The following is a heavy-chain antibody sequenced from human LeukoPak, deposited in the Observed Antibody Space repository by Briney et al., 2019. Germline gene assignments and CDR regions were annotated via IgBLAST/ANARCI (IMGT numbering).Heavy chain of an antibody. CDR2: ISSSSSYI. Sequence: GGSLRLSCAASGLTVSRNYMNWVRQAPGKGLEWVSSISSSSSYIYYADSVKGRFTISRDNAKNSLYLQMNSLRAEDTAVYYCARDPYYYYMDVWGKGTTVTISS. V-gene: IGHV3-21*01. CDR1: GLTVSRNY. CDR3: ARDPYYYYMDV. J-gene: IGHJ6*03.